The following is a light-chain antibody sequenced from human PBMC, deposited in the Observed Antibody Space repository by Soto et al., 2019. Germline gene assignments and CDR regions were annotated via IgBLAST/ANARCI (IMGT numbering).Light chain of an antibody. Sequence: EIVLTQSPATLSLSPGERATLSCRASQSVSRDLAWYQQTPGQAPRLLIYDTSNRATGIPARFSGSGSGTDFPLIISSLEPEDFALYFCQQRSDWPQITFGQGTRLEIK. J-gene: IGKJ5*01. CDR2: DTS. CDR1: QSVSRD. CDR3: QQRSDWPQIT. V-gene: IGKV3-11*01.